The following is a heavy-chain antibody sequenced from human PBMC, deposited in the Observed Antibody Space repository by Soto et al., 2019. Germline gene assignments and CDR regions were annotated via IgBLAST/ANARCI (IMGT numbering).Heavy chain of an antibody. CDR2: ISGSGGST. CDR1: GFTFSSYA. V-gene: IGHV3-23*01. CDR3: AKDRGDGYNPRFYYFDY. D-gene: IGHD3-10*01. J-gene: IGHJ4*02. Sequence: GGSLRLSCAASGFTFSSYAMSWVRQAPGKGLEWVSAISGSGGSTYYADSVKGRFTISRDNSKNTLYLQMNSLRAEDAAVYYCAKDRGDGYNPRFYYFDYWGQGTLVTVSS.